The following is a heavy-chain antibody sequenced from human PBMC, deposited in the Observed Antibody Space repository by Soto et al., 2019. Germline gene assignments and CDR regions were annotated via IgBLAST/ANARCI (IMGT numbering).Heavy chain of an antibody. D-gene: IGHD2-2*01. CDR2: IYYSGST. V-gene: IGHV4-31*03. CDR3: ARVLVVPAAIDY. CDR1: GGSISSGGYY. J-gene: IGHJ4*02. Sequence: SDTLSLTCTVSGGSISSGGYYWSWIRQHPGKGLEWIGYIYYSGSTYYNPSLKSRVTISVDTSKNQFSLKLSSVIAADTAVYYCARVLVVPAAIDYWGQGTLVTVS.